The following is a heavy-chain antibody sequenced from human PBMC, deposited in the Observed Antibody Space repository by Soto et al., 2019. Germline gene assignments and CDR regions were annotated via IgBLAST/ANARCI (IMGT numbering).Heavy chain of an antibody. CDR1: GFTFSTHT. V-gene: IGHV3-23*01. CDR3: AKGLDRASLDF. Sequence: EVQLLESGGTLVQPGGSLRLSCVASGFTFSTHTMTWVRQAPGKGLEWVSRLTADSDDTSYADSIKGRFTISRDNSKNTLYLKMNSLRAEDTDIYYCAKGLDRASLDFWVQGALVTVSS. J-gene: IGHJ4*02. D-gene: IGHD1-1*01. CDR2: LTADSDDT.